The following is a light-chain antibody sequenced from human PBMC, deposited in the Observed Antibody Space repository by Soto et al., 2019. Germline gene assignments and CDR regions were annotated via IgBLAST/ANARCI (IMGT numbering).Light chain of an antibody. Sequence: EIVMTQSPATLSVSPGGRATLSCRASQSIGDTLAWYQQKPGQAPRLLIYGASSRVTGFPARFSGSGSGTDFTLTITRLEPEDFAVYYCQQYSSSRTFGQGTKVDI. CDR3: QQYSSSRT. CDR2: GAS. J-gene: IGKJ1*01. V-gene: IGKV3-15*01. CDR1: QSIGDT.